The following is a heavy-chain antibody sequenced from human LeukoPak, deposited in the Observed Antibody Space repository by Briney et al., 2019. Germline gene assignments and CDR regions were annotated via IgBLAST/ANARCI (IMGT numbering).Heavy chain of an antibody. D-gene: IGHD2-2*01. CDR1: GYTVTGYY. Sequence: ASVKVSCKASGYTVTGYYMHWVRQATGQGLEWMGWIDPNTGGTNYAQKFQDRVTMTRDTSISTDYMELSRLRSDDTAVYYCARGAVVPAAMGYYYYMDVWGKGTTVTISS. V-gene: IGHV1-2*02. CDR2: IDPNTGGT. J-gene: IGHJ6*03. CDR3: ARGAVVPAAMGYYYYMDV.